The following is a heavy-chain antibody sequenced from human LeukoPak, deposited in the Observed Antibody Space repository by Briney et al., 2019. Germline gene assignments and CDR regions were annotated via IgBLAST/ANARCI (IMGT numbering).Heavy chain of an antibody. V-gene: IGHV3-9*01. CDR3: AKGGIHRGYYYYYMDV. CDR1: GFTFSDYY. CDR2: ISWNSGNI. Sequence: GGSLRLSCAASGFTFSDYYMSWIRQAPGKGLEWVSGISWNSGNIGYADSVKGRFTISRDNAKNSLYLQMNSLRAEDTALYYCAKGGIHRGYYYYYMDVWGKGTTVTISS. J-gene: IGHJ6*03. D-gene: IGHD6-13*01.